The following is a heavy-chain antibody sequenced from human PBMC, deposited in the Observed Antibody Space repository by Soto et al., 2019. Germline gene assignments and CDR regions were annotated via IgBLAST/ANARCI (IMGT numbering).Heavy chain of an antibody. V-gene: IGHV1-69*01. CDR1: GGTFSSYA. J-gene: IGHJ4*02. CDR3: ARHGDLSTYYFDY. D-gene: IGHD3-16*01. Sequence: QVQLVQSGAEVKQPGSSVKVSCKASGGTFSSYAISWVRQAPGQGLEWMGGIIPIFGTANYAQKFQGRVTITSDESTGTAYMELSSLRSEDTAVYYCARHGDLSTYYFDYWGQGTLFTVSS. CDR2: IIPIFGTA.